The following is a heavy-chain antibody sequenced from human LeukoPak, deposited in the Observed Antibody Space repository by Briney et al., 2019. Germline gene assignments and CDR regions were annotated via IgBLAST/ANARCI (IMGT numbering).Heavy chain of an antibody. CDR3: VRDPHGGSGSDPHDAFDI. D-gene: IGHD1-26*01. J-gene: IGHJ3*02. V-gene: IGHV3-7*01. CDR2: IKQDGSEK. Sequence: GGSLRLSCAASGFTFSSYWMSWVRQAPGKGLEWVANIKQDGSEKYYVDSVKGRFTISRDNAKNTLYLQMNSLRAEDTAVYYCVRDPHGGSGSDPHDAFDIWGQGTMSPSLQ. CDR1: GFTFSSYW.